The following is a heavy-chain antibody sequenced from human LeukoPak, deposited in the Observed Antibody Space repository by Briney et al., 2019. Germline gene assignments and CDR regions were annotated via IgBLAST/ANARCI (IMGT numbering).Heavy chain of an antibody. CDR2: IQFDESQK. CDR3: AKDHGLYYYDSSGYYDY. D-gene: IGHD3-22*01. CDR1: GINFRGSG. V-gene: IGHV3-30*02. Sequence: GGSLRLSCAASGINFRGSGMHWVRQAPGKGLEWVTFIQFDESQKYYADSVKGRFTISRDNSKNTLYLQMNSLRAEDTAVYYCAKDHGLYYYDSSGYYDYWGQGTLVTVSS. J-gene: IGHJ4*02.